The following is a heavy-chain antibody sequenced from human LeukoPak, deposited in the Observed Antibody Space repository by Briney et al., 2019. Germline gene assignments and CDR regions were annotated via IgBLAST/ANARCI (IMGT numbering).Heavy chain of an antibody. CDR2: IYNSESI. CDR3: ARDRSSSYTRDGFDP. Sequence: SETLSLTCTVSGGSINGYYWSWIRQPAGKGLEWIGRIYNSESINYNPPLKSRVTMSIDTSKNQFSLKLNSVTAADTAVYYCARDRSSSYTRDGFDPWGQGALVTVSS. J-gene: IGHJ5*02. D-gene: IGHD6-13*01. V-gene: IGHV4-4*07. CDR1: GGSINGYY.